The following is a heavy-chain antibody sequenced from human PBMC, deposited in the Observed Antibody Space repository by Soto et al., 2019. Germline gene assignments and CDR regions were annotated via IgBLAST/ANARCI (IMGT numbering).Heavy chain of an antibody. V-gene: IGHV3-23*04. J-gene: IGHJ4*02. CDR1: GFTFDDYA. CDR3: ASGSPLVG. D-gene: IGHD3-10*01. Sequence: EVQLVESGGGLVQPGRSLRLSCAASGFTFDDYAMHWVRQAPGKGLEWVSGISGSGGSTYYADSVKGRFTISRDNSKNTLYLQMNSLRAEDTAVYYCASGSPLVGWGQGTLVTVSS. CDR2: ISGSGGST.